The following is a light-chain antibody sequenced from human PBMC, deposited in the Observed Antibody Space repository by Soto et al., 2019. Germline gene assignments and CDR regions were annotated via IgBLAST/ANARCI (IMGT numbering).Light chain of an antibody. CDR3: QQSYSNPWT. J-gene: IGKJ1*01. Sequence: DIQMTQSPSSLSASIGDRVTITCRASQTVNTYLHWYQQKPGKAPKLLIYAASNLQSGVPSRFSGSGSGTNFTLSLNSLQPEDFATYYCQQSYSNPWTFGQGTKVEI. CDR2: AAS. V-gene: IGKV1-39*01. CDR1: QTVNTY.